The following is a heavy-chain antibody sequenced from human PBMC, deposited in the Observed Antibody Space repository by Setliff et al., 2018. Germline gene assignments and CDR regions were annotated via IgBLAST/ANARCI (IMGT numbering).Heavy chain of an antibody. CDR1: GGSFSGYY. CDR2: IYHSGST. CDR3: ARRHNFWSGYLDY. V-gene: IGHV4-34*01. J-gene: IGHJ4*02. Sequence: SETLSLTCAVYGGSFSGYYWTWIRQPPGKGLEWIGEIYHSGSTNYNPSLKSRVSISVDTSKNQFSLNLNSVTAADTAVYYCARRHNFWSGYLDYWGQGTLVTVSS. D-gene: IGHD3-3*01.